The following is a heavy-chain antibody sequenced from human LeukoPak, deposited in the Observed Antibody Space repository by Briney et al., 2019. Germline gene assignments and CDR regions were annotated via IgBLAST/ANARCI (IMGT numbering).Heavy chain of an antibody. CDR2: IFPGDSDT. D-gene: IGHD6-19*01. J-gene: IGHJ3*02. CDR1: GYSFTIYW. V-gene: IGHV5-51*01. Sequence: GESLKISCKGSGYSFTIYWIGWVRQMPGKGLEWMGIIFPGDSDTRYSPSFQGHVTISADKSISTAYLQWSSLKASDTAMYYCARPSKVAGSSHDAFDIWGQGTMGTVSP. CDR3: ARPSKVAGSSHDAFDI.